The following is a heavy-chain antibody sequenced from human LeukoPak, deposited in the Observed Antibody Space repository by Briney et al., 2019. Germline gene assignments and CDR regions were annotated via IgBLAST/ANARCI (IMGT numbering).Heavy chain of an antibody. D-gene: IGHD6-19*01. CDR1: GFTFSSYW. V-gene: IGHV3-74*01. CDR3: ARRVAVEKFDS. J-gene: IGHJ4*02. CDR2: INTDGSST. Sequence: PGGSLRLSCAASGFTFSSYWMHFVRQAPGKGLVWVSRINTDGSSTNYADSVKGRFTISRDNAKNTLYLQMNSLRAEDTAVYYCARRVAVEKFDSWGQGTLVTVSS.